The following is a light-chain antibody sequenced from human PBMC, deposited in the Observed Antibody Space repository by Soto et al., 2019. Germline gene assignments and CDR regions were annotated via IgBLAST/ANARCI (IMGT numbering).Light chain of an antibody. CDR2: GAS. CDR3: QQYNRWPPIT. V-gene: IGKV3-15*01. Sequence: IALTRSPATLSVSPGERATLSCRASQSITKTLAWHQQRPGQAPRLLSYGASTRATGIPARFIGSGSGTEFTLTISSLQSEDFAVYYCQQYNRWPPITFGPGTKGDIK. CDR1: QSITKT. J-gene: IGKJ3*01.